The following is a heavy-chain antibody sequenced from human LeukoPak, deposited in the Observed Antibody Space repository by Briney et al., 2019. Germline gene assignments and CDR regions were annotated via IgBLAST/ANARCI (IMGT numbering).Heavy chain of an antibody. CDR3: AKDMRGSAGPFDY. V-gene: IGHV3-30*18. J-gene: IGHJ4*02. Sequence: PGGSPRLSCAASGFTFSNYGMHWVRQAPGKGLEWVAVISYDGSNKYYADSVKGRFTISRDNSKNTLYLEMNSLRAEDTAVYYCAKDMRGSAGPFDYWGQGTLVTVSS. CDR2: ISYDGSNK. D-gene: IGHD5-12*01. CDR1: GFTFSNYG.